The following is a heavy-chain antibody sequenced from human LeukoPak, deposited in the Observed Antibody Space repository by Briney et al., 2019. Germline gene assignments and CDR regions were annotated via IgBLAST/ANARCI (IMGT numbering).Heavy chain of an antibody. Sequence: PGGSLRLSCAASGFTFSSNSMNWVRQAQGKGKERVSSISSSSSYIYYADSVKGRFTISRDNAKNSLYLQMNSLRAEDTAVYYCARFSSGWSGAFDIWGQGTMVTVSS. CDR2: ISSSSSYI. D-gene: IGHD6-19*01. J-gene: IGHJ3*02. CDR1: GFTFSSNS. V-gene: IGHV3-21*01. CDR3: ARFSSGWSGAFDI.